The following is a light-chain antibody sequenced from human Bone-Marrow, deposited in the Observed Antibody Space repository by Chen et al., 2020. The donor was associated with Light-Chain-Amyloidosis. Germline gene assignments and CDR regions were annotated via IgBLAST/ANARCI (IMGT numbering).Light chain of an antibody. J-gene: IGLJ1*01. CDR2: DVS. Sequence: QPALTQPASVSGSPGQSITISCPGSSRDVGGYDYVSWYQQHTGKAPQLIIYDVSNRPSGVSDRFSGSKSGYTASLTSSGLQADDEADYYCTSYTSSRTRVFGTGTKVTGL. CDR3: TSYTSSRTRV. V-gene: IGLV2-14*01. CDR1: SRDVGGYDY.